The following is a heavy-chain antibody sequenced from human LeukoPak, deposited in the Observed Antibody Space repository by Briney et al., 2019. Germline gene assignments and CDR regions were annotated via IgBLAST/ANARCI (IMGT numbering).Heavy chain of an antibody. J-gene: IGHJ4*02. CDR1: GFTFSNYA. Sequence: GGSLRLSCAASGFTFSNYAMHRVRQAPGKGLEWVAVISYDGSNKYYADSVKGRFTISRDNSKNTLYLQMNSLRAEDTAMYYCARDRYYYDSSGYYSPTYWGQGTLVTVSS. V-gene: IGHV3-30-3*01. CDR3: ARDRYYYDSSGYYSPTY. CDR2: ISYDGSNK. D-gene: IGHD3-22*01.